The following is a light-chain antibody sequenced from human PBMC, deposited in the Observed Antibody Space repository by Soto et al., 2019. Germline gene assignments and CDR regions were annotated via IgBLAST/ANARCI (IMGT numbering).Light chain of an antibody. CDR3: QQSYSAPRT. Sequence: DIQMTQSPSSLPASVGDRISITCRASQSIGTYLSWYQQKPGKAPKLLIYGASNLQSGVPSRFSGSGSETGFTLTISSLQPEDFATYYCQQSYSAPRTCGQGTKVEIK. CDR1: QSIGTY. V-gene: IGKV1-39*01. J-gene: IGKJ2*01. CDR2: GAS.